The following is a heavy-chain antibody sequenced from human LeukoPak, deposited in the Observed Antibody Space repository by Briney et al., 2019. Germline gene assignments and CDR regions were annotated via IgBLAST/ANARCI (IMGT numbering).Heavy chain of an antibody. CDR3: ARLSLPGYSSGWYVDDY. Sequence: ASVKVSCKASGYTFTSYGISWVRQAPGRGLEWMGWISAYNGNTNYAQKLQGRVTMTTDTSTSTAYMELRSLRSDDTAVYYCARLSLPGYSSGWYVDDYWGQGTLVTVSS. D-gene: IGHD6-19*01. CDR2: ISAYNGNT. V-gene: IGHV1-18*01. J-gene: IGHJ4*02. CDR1: GYTFTSYG.